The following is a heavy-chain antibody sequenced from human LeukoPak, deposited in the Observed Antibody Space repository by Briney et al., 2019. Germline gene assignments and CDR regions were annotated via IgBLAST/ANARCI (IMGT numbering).Heavy chain of an antibody. D-gene: IGHD3-3*01. J-gene: IGHJ4*02. Sequence: GRSLRLSCAASGFTFSSYGMHWVRQAPGKGLEWVAVISYDGSNKYYADSVKGRFTISRDNSKNTLYLQMNSLRAEDTAVYYCAKALEYYFDYWGQGTLVTVSS. V-gene: IGHV3-30*18. CDR2: ISYDGSNK. CDR1: GFTFSSYG. CDR3: AKALEYYFDY.